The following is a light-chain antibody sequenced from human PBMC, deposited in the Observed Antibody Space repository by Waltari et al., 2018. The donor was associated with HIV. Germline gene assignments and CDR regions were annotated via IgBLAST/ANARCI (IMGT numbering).Light chain of an antibody. CDR3: SSYAGSDSPYV. CDR1: SSDVGGYNY. V-gene: IGLV2-8*01. Sequence: QSALTQPPSASGSPGQSVTIFCTGTSSDVGGYNYVSRYQQHPDKAPKLIIFEINKWPSGVPDRFSGSKSGSAASLTVSGLQAEDEADYYCSSYAGSDSPYVFGSGTTVTVL. CDR2: EIN. J-gene: IGLJ1*01.